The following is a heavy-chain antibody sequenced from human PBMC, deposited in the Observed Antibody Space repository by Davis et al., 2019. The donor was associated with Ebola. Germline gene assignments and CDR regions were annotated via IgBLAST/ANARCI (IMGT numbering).Heavy chain of an antibody. D-gene: IGHD3-22*01. V-gene: IGHV4-30-4*01. CDR2: IYYSGST. Sequence: SETLSLTCTVSGGSISSYYWSWIRQPPGKGLEWIGYIYYSGSTYYNPSLKSRVTISVDTSKNQFSLKLSSVTAADTAVYYCARVQRYYYDSSGLDYWGQGTLVTVSS. CDR3: ARVQRYYYDSSGLDY. J-gene: IGHJ4*02. CDR1: GGSISSYY.